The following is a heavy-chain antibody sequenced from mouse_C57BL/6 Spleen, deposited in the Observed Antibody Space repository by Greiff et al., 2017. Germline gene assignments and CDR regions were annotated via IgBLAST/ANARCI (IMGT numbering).Heavy chain of an antibody. J-gene: IGHJ3*01. CDR2: IHPSDSDT. D-gene: IGHD1-1*01. CDR1: GYTFTSYW. V-gene: IGHV1-74*01. CDR3: AMEHYYGSSYDWFAY. Sequence: QVQLQQPGAELVKPGASVKVSCKASGYTFTSYWMHWVKQRPGQGLEWIGRIHPSDSDTNYNQKFKGKATLTVDKSSSTAYMQLSSLTSEDSAVYYCAMEHYYGSSYDWFAYWGQGTLVTVSA.